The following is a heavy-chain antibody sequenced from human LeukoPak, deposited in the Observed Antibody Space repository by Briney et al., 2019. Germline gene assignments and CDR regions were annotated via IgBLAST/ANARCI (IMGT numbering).Heavy chain of an antibody. V-gene: IGHV3-30*03. CDR3: ATDILTGYYITDIDY. CDR2: ISYDGSNK. Sequence: GRSLRLSCAASGFTFSSYGMHWVRQAPGKGLEWVAVISYDGSNKYYADSVKGRFTISRDNSENTLYLQMNSLRAEDTAVYYCATDILTGYYITDIDYWGQGTLVTVSS. CDR1: GFTFSSYG. D-gene: IGHD3-9*01. J-gene: IGHJ4*02.